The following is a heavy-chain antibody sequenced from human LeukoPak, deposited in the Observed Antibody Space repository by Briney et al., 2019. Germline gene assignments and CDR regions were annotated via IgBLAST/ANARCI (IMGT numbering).Heavy chain of an antibody. CDR1: GGSFSGYY. Sequence: SETLSLTCAVYGGSFSGYYWSWIRQPPGKGLEWIGEINHSGSTNYNPSLKSRVTISVDTSKNQFSLKLSSVTAADTAVYYCARGLTVVNQDYRGQGTLVTVSS. CDR3: ARGLTVVNQDY. V-gene: IGHV4-34*01. D-gene: IGHD3-22*01. CDR2: INHSGST. J-gene: IGHJ4*02.